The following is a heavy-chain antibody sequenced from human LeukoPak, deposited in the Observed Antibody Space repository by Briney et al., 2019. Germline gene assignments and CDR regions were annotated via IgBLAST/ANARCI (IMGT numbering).Heavy chain of an antibody. CDR3: ARDLDDFWTHDP. Sequence: SVKVSCKASGGTFSSYAISWVRQAPGQGLEWMGGIIPIFGTANYAQKFQGRVTITADESTSTAYMGLSSLRSEDTAVYYCARDLDDFWTHDPWGQGTLVTVSS. V-gene: IGHV1-69*13. CDR2: IIPIFGTA. CDR1: GGTFSSYA. J-gene: IGHJ5*02. D-gene: IGHD3-3*01.